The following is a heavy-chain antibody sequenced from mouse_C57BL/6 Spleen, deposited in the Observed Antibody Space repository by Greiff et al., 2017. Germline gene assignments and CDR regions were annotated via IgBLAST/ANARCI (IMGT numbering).Heavy chain of an antibody. J-gene: IGHJ2*01. Sequence: VQLQQPGAELVKPGASVKVSCKASGYTFTSYWMHWVKQRPGQGLEWIGRIHPTDSDTNYNQKFKGKATLTVDKSSSTAYMQLSSLTSEDSAVYYCAPLYCVAAWFDYWGQGTTLTVSA. CDR3: APLYCVAAWFDY. CDR2: IHPTDSDT. CDR1: GYTFTSYW. D-gene: IGHD6-1*01. V-gene: IGHV1-74*01.